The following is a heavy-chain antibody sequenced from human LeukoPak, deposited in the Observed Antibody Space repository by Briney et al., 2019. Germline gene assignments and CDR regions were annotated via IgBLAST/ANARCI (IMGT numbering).Heavy chain of an antibody. CDR1: GGSISSYY. J-gene: IGHJ3*02. Sequence: SETLSLTCTVSGGSISSYYWSWIRQPAGKGLEWIGRIYTSGSTNYNPSLKSRVTMSVDTSKNQFSLKLSSVTAADTAVYYCARVGYCSSTSCYGDAFAIWGQGTMVTVSS. CDR2: IYTSGST. V-gene: IGHV4-4*07. CDR3: ARVGYCSSTSCYGDAFAI. D-gene: IGHD2-2*01.